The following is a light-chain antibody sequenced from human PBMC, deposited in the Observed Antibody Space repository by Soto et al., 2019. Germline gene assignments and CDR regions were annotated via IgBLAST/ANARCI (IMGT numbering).Light chain of an antibody. V-gene: IGLV1-44*01. J-gene: IGLJ2*01. CDR1: SSNIGGNT. CDR3: AAWDDSLNGHVV. CDR2: ADD. Sequence: QSVLTQPPSVSGTPGQRVTISCSGSSSNIGGNTVSWFHHLPGTAPKVLIYADDQRPSGVPDRFSGSKSGTSASLAISRLQSEDEGAYYCAAWDDSLNGHVVFGGGTKLTVL.